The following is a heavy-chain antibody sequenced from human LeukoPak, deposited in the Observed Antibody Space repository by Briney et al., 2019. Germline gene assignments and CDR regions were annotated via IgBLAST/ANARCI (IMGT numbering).Heavy chain of an antibody. D-gene: IGHD6-19*01. CDR3: AKGHRSSSSFFDS. CDR2: INGRGDDT. CDR1: SGFA. V-gene: IGHV3-23*01. J-gene: IGHJ4*02. Sequence: GGSLRLSCAGFSGFAMSWVRQAPGRGLEWVSAINGRGDDTYYPDSVKGRFTMSRDNSNNTLYLQMNSLRAEDTALYYCAKGHRSSSSFFDSWGQGILVTVP.